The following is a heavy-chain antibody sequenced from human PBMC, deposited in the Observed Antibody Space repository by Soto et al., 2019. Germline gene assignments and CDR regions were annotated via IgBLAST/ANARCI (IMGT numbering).Heavy chain of an antibody. CDR3: ARDTWNYGSGDYYYYYYMDV. CDR1: GYTFNGYA. D-gene: IGHD3-10*01. Sequence: ASVKVSCKASGYTFNGYAISWVRQAPGQGLEWMGWISSYNGYTSYAQNFQGRVTMTTDTSTSTAYMELRSLRSDDTAVYYCARDTWNYGSGDYYYYYYMDVWGKGTTVTVSS. V-gene: IGHV1-18*01. J-gene: IGHJ6*03. CDR2: ISSYNGYT.